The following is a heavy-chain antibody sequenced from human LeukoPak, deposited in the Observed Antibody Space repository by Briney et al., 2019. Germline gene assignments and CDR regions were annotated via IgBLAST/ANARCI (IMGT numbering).Heavy chain of an antibody. CDR2: INHSGST. Sequence: PSETLSLTCTVSGGFLSSSLYYWGWIRQPPGKGLEWIGEINHSGSTNYNPSLKSRVTISVDTSKNQFSLKLSSVTAADTAVYYCARGWRGLVINTFDYWGQGTLVTVSS. CDR3: ARGWRGLVINTFDY. V-gene: IGHV4-39*07. J-gene: IGHJ4*02. D-gene: IGHD3/OR15-3a*01. CDR1: GGFLSSSLYY.